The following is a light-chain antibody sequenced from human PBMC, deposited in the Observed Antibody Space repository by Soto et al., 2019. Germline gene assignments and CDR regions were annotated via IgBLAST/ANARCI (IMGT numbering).Light chain of an antibody. CDR2: NVY. CDR3: SAYTVSRTYV. J-gene: IGLJ1*01. Sequence: QSVLTQPASVSGSPGQSITISCTGTSSDVGAYNFVSWHQQHPGKAPELMIYNVYDRPSGISYRFSGSKSGNTASLTISGLQGEDEADYYCSAYTVSRTYVFGTRTKVTVL. V-gene: IGLV2-14*03. CDR1: SSDVGAYNF.